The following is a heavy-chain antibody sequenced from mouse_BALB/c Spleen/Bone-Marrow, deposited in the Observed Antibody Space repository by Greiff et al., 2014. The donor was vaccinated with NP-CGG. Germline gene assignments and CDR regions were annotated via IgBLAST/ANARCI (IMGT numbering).Heavy chain of an antibody. CDR3: VRSDDGWFAY. D-gene: IGHD2-3*01. J-gene: IGHJ3*01. V-gene: IGHV10-1*02. CDR2: IRSKSNNYAT. CDR1: GFTFNTYA. Sequence: EVMLVESGGGLVQPKGSLKLSCAASGFTFNTYAMNWVRQAPGKGLEWVARIRSKSNNYATYYADSVKDRFTISRDDSQSMLYLQMNNLKTEETAMYYCVRSDDGWFAYWGQGTLVTVSA.